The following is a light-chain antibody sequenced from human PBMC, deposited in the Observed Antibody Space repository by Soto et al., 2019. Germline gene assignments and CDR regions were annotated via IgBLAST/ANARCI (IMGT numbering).Light chain of an antibody. Sequence: EIVMTHSPATLSVPPGERATLCCRASQSVSSDLAWYQQKPGQAPRLLIYDASNRATGIPARFSGSGSGTDFTLTISSLEPEDFAVYYCQQRSNWPLTFGGGTKVDI. V-gene: IGKV3-11*01. CDR1: QSVSSD. J-gene: IGKJ4*01. CDR2: DAS. CDR3: QQRSNWPLT.